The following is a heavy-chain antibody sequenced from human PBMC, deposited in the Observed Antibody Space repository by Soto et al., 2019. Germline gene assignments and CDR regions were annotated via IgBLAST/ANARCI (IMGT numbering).Heavy chain of an antibody. Sequence: GGSLRLSCAASGFTFSDYYMSWIRQAPGKGLEWVSYISSSSSYTNYADSVKGRFTISRDNAKNSLYLQMNSLRAEDTAVYYCAREVYATYYDFWSGYGYYYYGMDVWGQGTTVTVSS. CDR2: ISSSSSYT. CDR3: AREVYATYYDFWSGYGYYYYGMDV. D-gene: IGHD3-3*01. V-gene: IGHV3-11*06. CDR1: GFTFSDYY. J-gene: IGHJ6*02.